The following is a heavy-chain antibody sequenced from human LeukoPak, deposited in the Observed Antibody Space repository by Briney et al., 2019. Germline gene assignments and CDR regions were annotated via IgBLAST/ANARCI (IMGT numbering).Heavy chain of an antibody. CDR3: AKDRQWLVPGALDI. V-gene: IGHV3-30*02. J-gene: IGHJ3*02. D-gene: IGHD6-19*01. CDR1: GFTFRNYG. CDR2: IRYDGSNK. Sequence: PGGSLRLSCAASGFTFRNYGMHWVRQAPGKGLEWVAFIRYDGSNKYYVDSVNGRFTISRDNSKNTLYLQMNSLRAVDTAVYYCAKDRQWLVPGALDIWGQGTMVTVSS.